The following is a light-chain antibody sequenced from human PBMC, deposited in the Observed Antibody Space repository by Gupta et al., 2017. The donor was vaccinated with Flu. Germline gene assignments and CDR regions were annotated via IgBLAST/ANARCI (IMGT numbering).Light chain of an antibody. V-gene: IGLV2-14*03. Sequence: QSALTQPASVSGSPGQSITISCTGTSSDVGRSDSVSWYQQHPDKAPKLIIFDVTNRPSGVSSRFSGSKSGNTASLTISGLQAEDETDYYCSSYTSTSTFYVFGTGPGSPS. CDR1: SSDVGRSDS. CDR2: DVT. J-gene: IGLJ1*01. CDR3: SSYTSTSTFYV.